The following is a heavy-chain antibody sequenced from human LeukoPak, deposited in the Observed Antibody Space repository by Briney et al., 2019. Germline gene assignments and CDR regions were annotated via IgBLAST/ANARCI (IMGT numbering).Heavy chain of an antibody. CDR1: GFTFSSNW. Sequence: GGSLRLSCAASGFTFSSNWMSWVRQAPGQGLEWEANINQDESEKYYVDSVKGRFTISRDNAKNSLYLQMNSLRAEDTALYYCVKGYCSGGTCYRNGFDIWGQGTMVTVSS. CDR3: VKGYCSGGTCYRNGFDI. D-gene: IGHD2-15*01. V-gene: IGHV3-7*01. CDR2: INQDESEK. J-gene: IGHJ3*02.